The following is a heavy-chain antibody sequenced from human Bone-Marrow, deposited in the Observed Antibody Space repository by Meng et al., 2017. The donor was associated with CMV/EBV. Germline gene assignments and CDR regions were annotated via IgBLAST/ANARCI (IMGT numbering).Heavy chain of an antibody. Sequence: GGSLRLSCAASGFTFSSYEMNWVRQAPGKGLEWVSYISSSGSTIYYADSVKGRFTISRDNAKNSLYLQMNSLRAEDTAVYYCARDTPTVTFDYWGQGTLVTASS. CDR3: ARDTPTVTFDY. CDR2: ISSSGSTI. V-gene: IGHV3-48*03. CDR1: GFTFSSYE. D-gene: IGHD4-17*01. J-gene: IGHJ4*02.